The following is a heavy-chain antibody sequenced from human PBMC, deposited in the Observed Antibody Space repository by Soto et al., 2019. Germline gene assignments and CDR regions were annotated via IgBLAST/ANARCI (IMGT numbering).Heavy chain of an antibody. CDR1: GYTFSGYY. V-gene: IGHV1-69*04. CDR2: IFPLTDIT. J-gene: IGHJ4*02. Sequence: ASVKVSCKASGYTFSGYYIHWVRQAPGQGLEWMGSIFPLTDITDYAQNFQARLTISADKSTSTAYMELSSLKSDDTAMYFCARGPLVVLNYFESWGQGTLVTVSS. CDR3: ARGPLVVLNYFES.